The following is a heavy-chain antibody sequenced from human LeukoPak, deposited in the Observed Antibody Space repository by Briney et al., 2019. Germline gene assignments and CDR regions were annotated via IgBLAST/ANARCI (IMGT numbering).Heavy chain of an antibody. CDR1: GFTFSSYA. D-gene: IGHD5-18*01. CDR2: ISWDGGST. CDR3: AKDISGYSYGHGDY. V-gene: IGHV3-43D*03. J-gene: IGHJ4*02. Sequence: GGSLRLSCAASGFTFSSYAMSWVRQAPGKGLEWVSLISWDGGSTYYADSVKGRFTISRDNSKNSLYLQMNSLRAEDTALYYCAKDISGYSYGHGDYWGQGTLVTVSS.